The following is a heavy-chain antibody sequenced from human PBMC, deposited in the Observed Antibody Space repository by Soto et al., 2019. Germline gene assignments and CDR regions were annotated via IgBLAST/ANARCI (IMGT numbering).Heavy chain of an antibody. CDR1: GFTFSSHA. Sequence: VQLVESGGGLVQPGGSLRLSCAASGFTFSSHAMHWVRQAPGKGLEYVSAISSSGGSIYYANSVKGRFTISRDNSNNTLFLQMGSLRAEDMAVYYCARSYYDILTGYYLAYWGQGTLVTVSS. CDR2: ISSSGGSI. V-gene: IGHV3-64*01. J-gene: IGHJ4*02. D-gene: IGHD3-9*01. CDR3: ARSYYDILTGYYLAY.